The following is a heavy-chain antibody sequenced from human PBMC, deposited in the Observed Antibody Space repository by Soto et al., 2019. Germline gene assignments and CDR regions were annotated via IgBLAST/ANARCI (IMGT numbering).Heavy chain of an antibody. CDR1: GFSLSTSGVA. CDR3: AHSYHFPYYGRTTKYWFDP. D-gene: IGHD3-10*01. Sequence: SGPTLVNPTQTLTLTCTFSGFSLSTSGVAVGWIRQPPGKALEWLALIYWDDDKRYSPSLKSRLTITKDTSKNQVVLTMTNMDPVDTATYYCAHSYHFPYYGRTTKYWFDPWGQGTLVTVSS. CDR2: IYWDDDK. J-gene: IGHJ5*02. V-gene: IGHV2-5*02.